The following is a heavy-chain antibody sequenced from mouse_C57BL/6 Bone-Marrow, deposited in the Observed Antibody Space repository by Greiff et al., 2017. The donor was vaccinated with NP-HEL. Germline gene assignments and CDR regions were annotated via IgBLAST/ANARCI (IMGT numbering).Heavy chain of an antibody. CDR1: GFTFSSYG. CDR3: ARDDYDREGDWYFDV. D-gene: IGHD2-4*01. CDR2: ISSGGSYT. Sequence: EVQGVESGGDLVKPGGSLKLSCAASGFTFSSYGMSWVRPTPDKRLEWVATISSGGSYTYYPASVKGRFTISRDNAKNTLYLQMSSLKSEDTAMYYCARDDYDREGDWYFDVWGTGTTVTVSS. J-gene: IGHJ1*03. V-gene: IGHV5-6*01.